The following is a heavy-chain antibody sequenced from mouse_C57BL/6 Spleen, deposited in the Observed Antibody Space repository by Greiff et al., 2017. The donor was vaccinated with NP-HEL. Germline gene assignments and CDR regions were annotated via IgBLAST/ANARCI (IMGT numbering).Heavy chain of an antibody. V-gene: IGHV14-4*01. CDR1: GFNIKDDY. J-gene: IGHJ3*01. Sequence: EVQLQQSGAELVRPGASVKLSCTASGFNIKDDYMHWVKQRPEQGLEWIGWIDPENGDTEYASKFQGKATITADTSSNTAYLQLSSLPSEDTAVYYCTIPSPAWFAYWGQGTLVTVSA. D-gene: IGHD5-1-1*01. CDR2: IDPENGDT. CDR3: TIPSPAWFAY.